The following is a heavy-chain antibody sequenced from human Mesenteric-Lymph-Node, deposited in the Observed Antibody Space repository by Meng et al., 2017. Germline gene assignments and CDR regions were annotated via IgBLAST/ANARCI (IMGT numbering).Heavy chain of an antibody. CDR2: INPSGGST. Sequence: ASVKVSCKASGYTFTSYYMHWVRQAPGQGLEWMGIINPSGGSTSYAQKFQGRVTMTRDTSTSTVYMELRNLRSDDTAVYYCARGDCSSNSCYGGGGYYYYGMDVWGQGTKVTGAS. V-gene: IGHV1-46*01. D-gene: IGHD2-2*01. CDR3: ARGDCSSNSCYGGGGYYYYGMDV. J-gene: IGHJ6*02. CDR1: GYTFTSYY.